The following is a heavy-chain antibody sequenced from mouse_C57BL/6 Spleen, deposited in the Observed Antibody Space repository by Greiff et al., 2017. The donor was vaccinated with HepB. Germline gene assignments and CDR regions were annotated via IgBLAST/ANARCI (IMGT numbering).Heavy chain of an antibody. D-gene: IGHD2-1*01. Sequence: QVQLQQPGAELVRPGSSVKLSCKASGYIFTSYWMDWVKQRPGQGLEWIGNIYPSDSETHYNQKFKDKATLTVDKSSSTAYMQLSSLTSEDSAVYYCARGYYGNYDYFDYWGQGTTLTVSS. J-gene: IGHJ2*01. V-gene: IGHV1-61*01. CDR3: ARGYYGNYDYFDY. CDR2: IYPSDSET. CDR1: GYIFTSYW.